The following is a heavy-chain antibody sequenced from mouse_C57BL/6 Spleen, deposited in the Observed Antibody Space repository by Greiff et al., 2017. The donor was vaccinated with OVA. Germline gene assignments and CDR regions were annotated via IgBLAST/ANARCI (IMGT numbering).Heavy chain of an antibody. Sequence: VQLQQSGPELVKPGASVKIPCKASGYTFTDYNMDWVKQSHGKSLEWIGDINPNNGGTIYNQKFKGKATLTVDKSSSTAYMELRSLTSEDTAVYYCARFGYDKAWFAYWGQGTLVTVSA. D-gene: IGHD2-3*01. CDR3: ARFGYDKAWFAY. J-gene: IGHJ3*01. V-gene: IGHV1-18*01. CDR1: GYTFTDYN. CDR2: INPNNGGT.